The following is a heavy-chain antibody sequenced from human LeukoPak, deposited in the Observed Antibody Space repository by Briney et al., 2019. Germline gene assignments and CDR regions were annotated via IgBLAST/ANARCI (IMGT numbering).Heavy chain of an antibody. CDR2: ISTSGAGT. CDR1: GFTFSVYG. J-gene: IGHJ4*02. Sequence: GGSLRLSCAASGFTFSVYGMSWVRQAPGKGLDWVSSISTSGAGTYYADSVKGRFTISRYNSKNTLYLQMNNLRAEDTAVYYCAKDKCGAFCGGDWGQGTLVTVSS. CDR3: AKDKCGAFCGGD. V-gene: IGHV3-23*01. D-gene: IGHD2-21*01.